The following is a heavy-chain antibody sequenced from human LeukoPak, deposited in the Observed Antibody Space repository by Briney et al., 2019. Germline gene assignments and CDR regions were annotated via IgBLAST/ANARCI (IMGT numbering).Heavy chain of an antibody. CDR2: ITPLVSTT. J-gene: IGHJ4*02. CDR3: ARGNGTYTPSDH. CDR1: GGISHPYA. Sequence: SVKVSCKASGGISHPYAIAWLRQAPGQGLEWMEGITPLVSTTVYARKLQGRVTFTADEATRTVYMELRSLNSDDTAIYYCARGNGTYTPSDHWGQGTLVTVSS. D-gene: IGHD1-26*01. V-gene: IGHV1-69*01.